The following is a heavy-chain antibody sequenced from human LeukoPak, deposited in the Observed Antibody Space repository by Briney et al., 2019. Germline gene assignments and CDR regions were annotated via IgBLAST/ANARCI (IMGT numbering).Heavy chain of an antibody. Sequence: PGRSLRLSCAASGFTFSSYGMHWVRQAPGKGLEWVAGIWYDGSNKYYADSVKGRFTISRDNSKNTLYLQMNSLRAEDTAVYYCARDGRDYDILTGYPFDYYYYGMDVWGKGTTVTVSS. CDR3: ARDGRDYDILTGYPFDYYYYGMDV. CDR1: GFTFSSYG. J-gene: IGHJ6*04. V-gene: IGHV3-33*01. CDR2: IWYDGSNK. D-gene: IGHD3-9*01.